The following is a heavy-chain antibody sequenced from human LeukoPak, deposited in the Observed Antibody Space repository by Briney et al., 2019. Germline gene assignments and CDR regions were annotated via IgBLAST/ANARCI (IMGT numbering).Heavy chain of an antibody. CDR2: ISGSGISR. D-gene: IGHD4-11*01. V-gene: IGHV3-23*01. CDR1: GFTFSSFA. J-gene: IGHJ4*02. CDR3: AKRSGVYSDNSGVFDY. Sequence: PGGSLRLSCAASGFTFSSFAMNWVRQAPGKGLEWVSGISGSGISRGYADSVKGRFTISRDNSKNTVLLQMDSLRAEDMAIYYCAKRSGVYSDNSGVFDYWGQGSLVTVSS.